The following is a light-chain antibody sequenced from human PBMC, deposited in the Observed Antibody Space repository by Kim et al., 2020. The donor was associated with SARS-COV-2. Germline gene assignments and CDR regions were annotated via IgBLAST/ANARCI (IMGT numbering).Light chain of an antibody. CDR3: QQYNSYSVT. CDR1: QSISSW. V-gene: IGKV1-5*01. J-gene: IGKJ1*01. CDR2: DAS. Sequence: GDRVTITCRASQSISSWLAWYQQKPGKAPKLLIYDASSLESGVPSRFSGSGSGTEFTLTISSLQPDDFATYYCQQYNSYSVTFGQGTKE.